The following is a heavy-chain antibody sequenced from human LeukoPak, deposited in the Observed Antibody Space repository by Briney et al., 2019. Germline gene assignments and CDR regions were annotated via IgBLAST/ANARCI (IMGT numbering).Heavy chain of an antibody. Sequence: GGSLRLSCAVSGFTFSGFWMSWSRQAPGKGLEWVASINSDGSEGYYADVVKGRFTISRDNAKNSLYLRINSLRAEDTAVYYCARSSYSSSSSVWGQGTMVTVSS. CDR1: GFTFSGFW. V-gene: IGHV3-7*03. CDR2: INSDGSEG. CDR3: ARSSYSSSSSV. D-gene: IGHD6-6*01. J-gene: IGHJ3*01.